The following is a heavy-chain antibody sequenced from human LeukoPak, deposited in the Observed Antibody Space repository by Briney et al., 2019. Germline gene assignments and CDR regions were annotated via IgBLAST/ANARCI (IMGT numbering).Heavy chain of an antibody. D-gene: IGHD5-18*01. CDR1: GFPFSSYE. V-gene: IGHV3-48*03. CDR2: IDSSGITI. J-gene: IGHJ6*02. CDR3: ARDRGYSEGMDV. Sequence: GGSLRLSCAGSGFPFSSYEMNWLRQAPGKGLEWVSHIDSSGITIYYADSVKGRFTISRDNAKNSLYLQMNSLRAEDTAVYYCARDRGYSEGMDVWGQGTTVTVSS.